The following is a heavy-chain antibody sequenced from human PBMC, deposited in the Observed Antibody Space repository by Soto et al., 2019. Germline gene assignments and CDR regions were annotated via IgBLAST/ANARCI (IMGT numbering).Heavy chain of an antibody. V-gene: IGHV3-21*01. Sequence: GGSLRLSCAASGFTFSSYSMNWVRQAPGKGLEWVSSISSSSSYIYYAGSVKGRFTISRDNAKNSLYLQMNSLRAEDTAVYYCARGAYSSSSNWFDPWGQGTLVTVSS. D-gene: IGHD6-6*01. CDR2: ISSSSSYI. CDR3: ARGAYSSSSNWFDP. CDR1: GFTFSSYS. J-gene: IGHJ5*02.